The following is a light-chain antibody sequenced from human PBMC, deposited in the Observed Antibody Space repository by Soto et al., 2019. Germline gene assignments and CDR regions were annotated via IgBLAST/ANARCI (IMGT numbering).Light chain of an antibody. CDR3: KKYGSSPET. Sequence: MVLMQSHDTLSLSPDARSSLSLRSSQTVSSNFLAWYQQRPGRANRLLIYGASSRATGIPDRFSGSGSGTDFTLTISRLEPEELAVYNCKKYGSSPETVGNGNKVAI. CDR1: QTVSSNF. V-gene: IGKV3-20*01. J-gene: IGKJ1*01. CDR2: GAS.